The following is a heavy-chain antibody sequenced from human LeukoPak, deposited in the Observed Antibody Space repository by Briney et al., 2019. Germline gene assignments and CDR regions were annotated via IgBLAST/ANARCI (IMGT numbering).Heavy chain of an antibody. CDR3: ARGRIAVAGTYDY. J-gene: IGHJ4*02. Sequence: PSETLSLTCTLSIYSISIGYYWGSIRPPPGKGLEWIGSIYHSGSTYYNPSLKSRVTISVDTSKNQFSLKLSSVTAAATAVYYCARGRIAVAGTYDYWGQGTLVTVSS. V-gene: IGHV4-38-2*02. D-gene: IGHD6-19*01. CDR2: IYHSGST. CDR1: IYSISIGYY.